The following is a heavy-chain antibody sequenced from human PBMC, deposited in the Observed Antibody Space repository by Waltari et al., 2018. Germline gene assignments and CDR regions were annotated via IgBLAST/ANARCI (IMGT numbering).Heavy chain of an antibody. CDR2: INHSGST. Sequence: QVQLQQWGAGLLKPSETLSLTCAVYGGSFSGYYWSWIRQPPGKGLEWLGEINHSGSTNYNPSLKSRVTISVDTSKNQFSLKLSSVTAADTAVYYCARYYYDSSGYYYYYYGMDVWGQGTTVTVSS. V-gene: IGHV4-34*01. J-gene: IGHJ6*02. CDR1: GGSFSGYY. D-gene: IGHD3-22*01. CDR3: ARYYYDSSGYYYYYYGMDV.